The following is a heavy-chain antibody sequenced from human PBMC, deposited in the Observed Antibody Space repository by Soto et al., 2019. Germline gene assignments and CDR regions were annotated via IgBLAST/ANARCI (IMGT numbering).Heavy chain of an antibody. CDR3: AKHGPAAGFFMSGMDV. CDR2: ISGSGGST. J-gene: IGHJ6*02. V-gene: IGHV3-23*01. Sequence: EVPLLESGGGLVQPGGSLRLSCAASGFTFSSYAMSWVRQAPGKGLEWVSAISGSGGSTYYADSVKGRFTISRDNSKNTLYLQINSLRAEDTAVYYCAKHGPAAGFFMSGMDVWGQGTTVTVSS. CDR1: GFTFSSYA. D-gene: IGHD6-13*01.